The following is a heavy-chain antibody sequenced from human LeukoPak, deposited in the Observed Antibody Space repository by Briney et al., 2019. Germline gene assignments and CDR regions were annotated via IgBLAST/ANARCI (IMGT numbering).Heavy chain of an antibody. J-gene: IGHJ4*02. V-gene: IGHV1-2*02. CDR1: GYTFTAYY. Sequence: GASVKVSCKASGYTFTAYYIHWVRQAPGQGLEWLGWINPNNGGTDCAQKFQGRVTMTRATSINTAYMELSRLRSDDTAVYYCARVFFVDTAMNPFDYWGQGALVTVSS. CDR2: INPNNGGT. D-gene: IGHD5-18*01. CDR3: ARVFFVDTAMNPFDY.